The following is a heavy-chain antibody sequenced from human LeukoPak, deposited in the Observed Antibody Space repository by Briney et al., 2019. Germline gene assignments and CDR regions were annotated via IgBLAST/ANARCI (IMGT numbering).Heavy chain of an antibody. CDR1: GFTFSSHA. Sequence: GGSLRLSCTASGFTFSSHAMTWVRQAAGEGVQGVSSITGSGSGAYYADSVKGRVTISRDNSKNTLFLQMDSLRAEDTAMYYCAKVRGDHAHLQDDFDYWGQGTLVTVSS. J-gene: IGHJ4*02. V-gene: IGHV3-23*01. D-gene: IGHD2-21*02. CDR2: ITGSGSGA. CDR3: AKVRGDHAHLQDDFDY.